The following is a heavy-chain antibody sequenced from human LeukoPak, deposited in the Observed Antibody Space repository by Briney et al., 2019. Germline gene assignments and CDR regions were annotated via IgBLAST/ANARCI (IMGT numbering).Heavy chain of an antibody. CDR2: IRYDGSNK. D-gene: IGHD3-10*01. Sequence: PGGSLRLSCAASGFTFSSYAMHWVRQAPGKGLEWVAFIRYDGSNKYYADSVKGRFTISRDNSKNTLYLQMNSLRAEDTAVYYCAKEGVWFGELPYYCYMDVWGKGTTVTISS. CDR1: GFTFSSYA. V-gene: IGHV3-30*02. CDR3: AKEGVWFGELPYYCYMDV. J-gene: IGHJ6*03.